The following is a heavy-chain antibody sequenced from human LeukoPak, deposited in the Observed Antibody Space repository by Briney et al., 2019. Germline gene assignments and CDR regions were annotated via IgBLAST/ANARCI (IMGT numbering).Heavy chain of an antibody. J-gene: IGHJ6*02. CDR3: ARENFYDFWPPGGVDV. V-gene: IGHV4-34*01. CDR1: GGSFSGYY. D-gene: IGHD3-3*01. CDR2: INHSGST. Sequence: PSETLSVTCAVYGGSFSGYYWSWIRQPPGKGLEWIGEINHSGSTNYNPSLKSRVTISVDTSKNQFSLKLSSVTAADTAVYYCARENFYDFWPPGGVDVWGQGTTVTVS.